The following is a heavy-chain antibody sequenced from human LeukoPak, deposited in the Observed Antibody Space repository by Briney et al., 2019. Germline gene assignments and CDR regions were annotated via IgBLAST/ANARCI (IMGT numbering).Heavy chain of an antibody. CDR1: GGTFSSYA. V-gene: IGHV1-69*04. Sequence: GASVKVSCKASGGTFSSYAISWVRQAPGQGLEWMGRIIPILGIANYAQKFQGRVTMTEDTSTDTAYMELSSLRSEDTAVYYCATELTNWGRRPRNYWGQGTLVTVSS. J-gene: IGHJ4*02. CDR2: IIPILGIA. D-gene: IGHD7-27*01. CDR3: ATELTNWGRRPRNY.